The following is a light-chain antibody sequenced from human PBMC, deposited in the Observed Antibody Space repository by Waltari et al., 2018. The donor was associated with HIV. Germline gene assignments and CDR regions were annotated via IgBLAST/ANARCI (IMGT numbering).Light chain of an antibody. CDR1: ALPKQY. CDR3: QSAASSATYRV. V-gene: IGLV3-25*03. CDR2: KAS. J-gene: IGLJ3*02. Sequence: SYELTQPPSVSVSPGQTARITCSGDALPKQYAYWYQQKPGQAPVLVIYKASERPSGIPERFSGSSSGKTVTLTISGVQAEDEADYYCQSAASSATYRVFGGGTKLTVL.